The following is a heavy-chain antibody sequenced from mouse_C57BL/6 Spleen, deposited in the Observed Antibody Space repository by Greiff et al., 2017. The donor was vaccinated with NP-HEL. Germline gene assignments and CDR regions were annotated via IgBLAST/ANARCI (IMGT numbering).Heavy chain of an antibody. D-gene: IGHD2-5*01. Sequence: QVHVKQSGAELAKPGASVKLSCKASGYTFTSCWMHWVKQRPGQGLEWIGYINPSSGYTKYNQKFKDKATLTADKSSSTAYMQLSSLTYEDSAVYYCASSLPSLYYSKADYWGQGTTLTVSS. V-gene: IGHV1-7*01. CDR2: INPSSGYT. CDR1: GYTFTSCW. J-gene: IGHJ2*01. CDR3: ASSLPSLYYSKADY.